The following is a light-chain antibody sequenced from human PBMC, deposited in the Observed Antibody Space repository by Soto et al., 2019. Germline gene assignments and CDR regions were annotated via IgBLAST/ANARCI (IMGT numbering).Light chain of an antibody. Sequence: DIVMTQSPLSLPVTPGEPASISCRSSKSLLHSNGYNYLDWYLQKPGQSPLLLIYLGSNRASGVPDRFSGSGSGTDFTLIISRVEAEDVGVYYCMQALQTPLTFGGGTKVEIK. V-gene: IGKV2-28*01. J-gene: IGKJ4*01. CDR1: KSLLHSNGYNY. CDR2: LGS. CDR3: MQALQTPLT.